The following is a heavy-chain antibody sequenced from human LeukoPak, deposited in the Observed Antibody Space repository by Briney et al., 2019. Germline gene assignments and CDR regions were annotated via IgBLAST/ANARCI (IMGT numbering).Heavy chain of an antibody. CDR1: EFSFSIYA. CDR3: ARDRPNYYGSNGHYYQRNGDH. J-gene: IGHJ5*02. D-gene: IGHD3-22*01. CDR2: ITSSGEST. Sequence: GGSLRLSCAASEFSFSIYAMSWVRQAPGKGLEWVSSITSSGESTYYAGSVKGRFTISRDNSKNTVYLQMNSLRAEDTAVYYCARDRPNYYGSNGHYYQRNGDHWGQGTLVTVS. V-gene: IGHV3-23*01.